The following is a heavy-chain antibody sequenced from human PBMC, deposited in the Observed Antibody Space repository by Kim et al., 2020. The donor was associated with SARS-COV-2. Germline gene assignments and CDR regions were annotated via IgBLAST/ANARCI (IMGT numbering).Heavy chain of an antibody. V-gene: IGHV1-46*01. CDR2: INPSGGST. J-gene: IGHJ6*02. Sequence: ASVKVSCKASGYTFTSYYMHWVRQAPGQGLEWMGIINPSGGSTSYAQKFQGRVTMTRDTSTSTVYMELSSLRSEDTAVYYCARDYIVVVPAAMRGYYYYGMDVWGQGTTVTVSS. CDR1: GYTFTSYY. D-gene: IGHD2-2*01. CDR3: ARDYIVVVPAAMRGYYYYGMDV.